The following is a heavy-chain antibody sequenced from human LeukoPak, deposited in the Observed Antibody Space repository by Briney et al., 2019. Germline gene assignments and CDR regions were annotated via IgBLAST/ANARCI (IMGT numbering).Heavy chain of an antibody. V-gene: IGHV3-21*01. CDR1: GFTFSNSI. J-gene: IGHJ4*02. CDR2: ITGSSAFI. D-gene: IGHD3-16*01. Sequence: GGSLRHTCTASGFTFSNSIMHWVRQAPGKGLEWVSSITGSSAFIHYADSVKGRFTISRDNSKNTLYLQMNSLRAEDTAVYYCAREWGSTGYWGQGTLVTVSS. CDR3: AREWGSTGY.